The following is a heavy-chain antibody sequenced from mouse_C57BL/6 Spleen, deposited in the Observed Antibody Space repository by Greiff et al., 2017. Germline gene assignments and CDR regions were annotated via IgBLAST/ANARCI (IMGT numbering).Heavy chain of an antibody. J-gene: IGHJ4*01. Sequence: EVKLMESGGGLVKPGGSLKLSCAASGFTFSSYAMSWVRQTPEKRLEWVATISDGGSYTYYPDNVKGRFTISRDNAKNNLYLQMSHLKSEDTAMYYCARDRVYDNYARDYWGQGTSVTVSS. CDR3: ARDRVYDNYARDY. CDR2: ISDGGSYT. CDR1: GFTFSSYA. D-gene: IGHD2-12*01. V-gene: IGHV5-4*01.